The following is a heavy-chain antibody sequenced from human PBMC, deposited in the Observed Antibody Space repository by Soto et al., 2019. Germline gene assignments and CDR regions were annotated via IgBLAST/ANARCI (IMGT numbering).Heavy chain of an antibody. CDR3: AKAPYSGYEIDY. Sequence: QVQLVESGGGVVQPGRSLRLSCAASGFTFSSYGMHWVRQAPGKGLEWVAVISYDGSNKYYADPVKGRFTISRDNSKNTLYLQMNSLRAEDTAVYYCAKAPYSGYEIDYWGQGTLVTVSS. D-gene: IGHD5-12*01. J-gene: IGHJ4*02. V-gene: IGHV3-30*18. CDR2: ISYDGSNK. CDR1: GFTFSSYG.